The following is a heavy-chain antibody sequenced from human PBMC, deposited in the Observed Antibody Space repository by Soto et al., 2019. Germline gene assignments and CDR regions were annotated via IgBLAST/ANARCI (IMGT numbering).Heavy chain of an antibody. CDR3: ARKKASSRSWHYYYYYYMDV. CDR2: ISAYNGNT. CDR1: GYTFTSYG. V-gene: IGHV1-18*01. Sequence: ASVKVSCKASGYTFTSYGISWVRQAPGQGLEWMGWISAYNGNTNYAQKLQGRVTMTTDTSTSTAYMELRSLRSDDTAVYYCARKKASSRSWHYYYYYYMDVWGKGTTVTVSS. D-gene: IGHD6-13*01. J-gene: IGHJ6*03.